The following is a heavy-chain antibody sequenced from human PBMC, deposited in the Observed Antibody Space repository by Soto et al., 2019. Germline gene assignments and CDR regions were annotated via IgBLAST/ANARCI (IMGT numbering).Heavy chain of an antibody. CDR3: ARTSGHFDS. J-gene: IGHJ4*02. CDR1: GDSVSRNSAA. Sequence: SETLSLTCANSGDSVSRNSAAWDWIRRSPSRGLEWLGRTYYRSKWYNEYAVSVKSRIAINPDTSKNQFSLQLNSVTPEDTAVYYCARTSGHFDSWGQGTLVTVSS. CDR2: TYYRSKWYN. V-gene: IGHV6-1*01. D-gene: IGHD6-19*01.